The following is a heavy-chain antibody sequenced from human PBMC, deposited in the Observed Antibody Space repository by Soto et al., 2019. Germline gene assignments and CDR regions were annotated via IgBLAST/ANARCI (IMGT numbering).Heavy chain of an antibody. CDR2: ISAYNGNT. V-gene: IGHV1-18*01. CDR3: ARVVAATPVDY. CDR1: GYTFTSYG. Sequence: QVQLVQSGAEVKKPGASVKVSCKASGYTFTSYGISWVRQAPGQGLEWMGWISAYNGNTNYAQKLRGRVTMTTDTATSTAHMDLRSLRSDDTAVYYCARVVAATPVDYWGQGTLVTVSS. J-gene: IGHJ4*02. D-gene: IGHD2-15*01.